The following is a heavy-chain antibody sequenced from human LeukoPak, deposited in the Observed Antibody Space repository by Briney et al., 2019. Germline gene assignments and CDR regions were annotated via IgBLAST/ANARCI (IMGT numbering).Heavy chain of an antibody. CDR3: AREDILTGFDY. CDR1: GFTFSNYS. V-gene: IGHV3-21*04. J-gene: IGHJ4*02. Sequence: GRSLRLSCAASGFTFSNYSMNWVRQAPGKGLEWVSSISSRSSYIYYADSVKGRFTISRDNAKNSLYPQMNSLRAEDTAVYYCAREDILTGFDYWGQGTLVTVSS. CDR2: ISSRSSYI. D-gene: IGHD3-9*01.